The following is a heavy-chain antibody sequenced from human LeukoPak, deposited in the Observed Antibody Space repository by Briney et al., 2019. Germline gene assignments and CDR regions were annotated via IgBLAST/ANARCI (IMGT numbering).Heavy chain of an antibody. CDR1: GFTFSSYS. V-gene: IGHV3-21*05. CDR2: ISSSSSYI. CDR3: ARADDSEEGFDY. D-gene: IGHD3-16*01. J-gene: IGHJ4*02. Sequence: GGSLRLSCAASGFTFSSYSMNWVRQAPGKGLEWVSYISSSSSYIYYADSMKGRFTISRDNTKNSLYLQMNSLRAEDSAVYYCARADDSEEGFDYWGQGTLVTVSS.